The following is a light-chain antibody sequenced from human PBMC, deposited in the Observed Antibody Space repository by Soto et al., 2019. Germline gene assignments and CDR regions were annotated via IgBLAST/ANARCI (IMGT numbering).Light chain of an antibody. V-gene: IGLV2-14*01. CDR2: EVT. Sequence: SVLTQPASVSGSPGQSITISCTGTSSDVGGYNYVSWYQHHPGKAPKVMIYEVTNRPSGVSNRFPGSKSGNTASLTISGLQAEDEADYYCSSFTPSSTLEVFGGGTKLTVL. CDR1: SSDVGGYNY. CDR3: SSFTPSSTLEV. J-gene: IGLJ3*02.